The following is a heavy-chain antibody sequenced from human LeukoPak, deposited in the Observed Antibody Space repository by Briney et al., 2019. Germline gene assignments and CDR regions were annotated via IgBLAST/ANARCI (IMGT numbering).Heavy chain of an antibody. CDR3: ARDRGSNDPIDY. CDR2: IWHDGGNK. D-gene: IGHD2-15*01. CDR1: GFTFINAW. Sequence: GGSLRLSCAASGFTFINAWMTWVRQAPGKGLEWVAVIWHDGGNKYYADSVKGRFTISRDNSKNTLYLQMSSLRAEDTAVYYCARDRGSNDPIDYWGQGTLVTVSS. J-gene: IGHJ4*02. V-gene: IGHV3-33*08.